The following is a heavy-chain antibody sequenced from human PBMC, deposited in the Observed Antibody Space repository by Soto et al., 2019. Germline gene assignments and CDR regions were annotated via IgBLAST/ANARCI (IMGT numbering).Heavy chain of an antibody. D-gene: IGHD4-17*01. V-gene: IGHV4-30-4*01. J-gene: IGHJ2*01. CDR1: GGSISSGDYY. CDR3: ARLTTVTTYRWYFDL. CDR2: IYYSGST. Sequence: QVQLQESGPGLVKPSQTLSLTCTVSGGSISSGDYYWSWIRQPPGKGREWMGYIYYSGSTYYNPSLKSRVTISVDTSKNQFSLKLSSVTAADTAVYYCARLTTVTTYRWYFDLWGRGTLVTVSS.